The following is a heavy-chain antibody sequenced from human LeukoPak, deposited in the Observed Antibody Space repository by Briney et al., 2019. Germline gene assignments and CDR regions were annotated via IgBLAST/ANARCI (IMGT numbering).Heavy chain of an antibody. CDR1: GFTFSSYW. V-gene: IGHV3-7*01. D-gene: IGHD4-23*01. CDR2: IKQDGSEK. CDR3: ARDRGGKNFAVDY. J-gene: IGHJ4*02. Sequence: GGSLRLSCAASGFTFSSYWMSWVRQAPGKGLEWVANIKQDGSEKYYVDSMKGRFTISRDNAKNSLYLQMNSLRAEDTAVYYCARDRGGKNFAVDYWGQGTLVTVSS.